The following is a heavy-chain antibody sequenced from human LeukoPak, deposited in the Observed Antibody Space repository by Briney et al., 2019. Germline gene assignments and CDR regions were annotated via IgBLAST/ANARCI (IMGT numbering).Heavy chain of an antibody. CDR1: GFTFSNAW. Sequence: GRSLRLSCAASGFTFSNAWMSWVRQAPGKGLEWVGRIKSKTDGGTTDYAAPVKGRFTISRDDSKNTLYLQMNSLKTEDTAVYYCTTGSQEEWLAPYYFDYWGQGTLVTVSS. V-gene: IGHV3-15*01. J-gene: IGHJ4*02. D-gene: IGHD6-19*01. CDR2: IKSKTDGGTT. CDR3: TTGSQEEWLAPYYFDY.